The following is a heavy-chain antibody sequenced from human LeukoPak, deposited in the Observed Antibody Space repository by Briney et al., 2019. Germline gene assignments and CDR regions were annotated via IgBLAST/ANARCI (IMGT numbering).Heavy chain of an antibody. Sequence: PSETLSLTCTVSGGSISSYSWSWIRQPPGKGLEWIGYIYYSGSTNYNPSLKSRVTISVNTSTNQFSQKLSSVTAADTAVYYCARIGITMVRGEVKWFDPWGQGTLVTVSS. CDR3: ARIGITMVRGEVKWFDP. V-gene: IGHV4-59*08. D-gene: IGHD3-10*01. CDR2: IYYSGST. J-gene: IGHJ5*02. CDR1: GGSISSYS.